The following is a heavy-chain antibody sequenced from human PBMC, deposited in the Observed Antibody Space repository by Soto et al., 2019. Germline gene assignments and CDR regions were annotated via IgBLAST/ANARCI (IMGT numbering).Heavy chain of an antibody. CDR1: GGSISSGDYY. CDR2: IYYSGST. CDR3: ARNDYGDQKPPIPDY. J-gene: IGHJ4*02. V-gene: IGHV4-30-4*01. Sequence: QVQLQESGPGLVKPSQTLSLTCTVSGGSISSGDYYWSWIRQPPGKGLEWIGYIYYSGSTYYNPSLTRRVTISVDTSKTQFSLKLSSVTAAATAVYYCARNDYGDQKPPIPDYWGQGTLVTVSS. D-gene: IGHD4-17*01.